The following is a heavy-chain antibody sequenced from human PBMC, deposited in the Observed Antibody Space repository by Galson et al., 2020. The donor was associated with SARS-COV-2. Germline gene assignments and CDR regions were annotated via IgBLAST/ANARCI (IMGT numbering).Heavy chain of an antibody. CDR2: VAYSGST. D-gene: IGHD3-10*01. V-gene: IGHV4-39*01. CDR1: GGPIRSNSYY. Sequence: SETLSLTCTVSGGPIRSNSYYWGWIRQPPGKGLEWIGSVAYSGSTYYNPSLKSRVTISVDTSNNQFFLNLRSVTAADTTVYYCARHFLFGSGRRGYLDYWGQGILVTVSS. CDR3: ARHFLFGSGRRGYLDY. J-gene: IGHJ4*02.